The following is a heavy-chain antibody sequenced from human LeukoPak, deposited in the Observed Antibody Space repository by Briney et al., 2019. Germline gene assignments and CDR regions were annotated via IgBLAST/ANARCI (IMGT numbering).Heavy chain of an antibody. CDR2: ISYDGSST. CDR3: ARDRGYYYYMDV. J-gene: IGHJ6*03. CDR1: GFTFSSCP. V-gene: IGHV3-30*03. Sequence: GKSLRLSCAASGFTFSSCPMHWVRQAPGKGLEWVAIISYDGSSTFYADSVKGRFTISRDNSKNTLHLQMNTLSAEDTAVYYCARDRGYYYYMDVWGKGTTVTVSS.